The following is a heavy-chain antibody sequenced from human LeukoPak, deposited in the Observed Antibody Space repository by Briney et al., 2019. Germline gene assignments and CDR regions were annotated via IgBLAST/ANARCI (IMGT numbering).Heavy chain of an antibody. J-gene: IGHJ4*02. CDR2: ISGTGGNT. D-gene: IGHD5-12*01. Sequence: GGSLRVSCAASAFTFSSYAMSWVRQAPGKGLEWVSAISGTGGNTXYADSVKGRFTISRDNSKNTLYLQMNILRAEDTAVYYCARHIGYDFDYWGQGTLVTVSS. CDR1: AFTFSSYA. V-gene: IGHV3-23*01. CDR3: ARHIGYDFDY.